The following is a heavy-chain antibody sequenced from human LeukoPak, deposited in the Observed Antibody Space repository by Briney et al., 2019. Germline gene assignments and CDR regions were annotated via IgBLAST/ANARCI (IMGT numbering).Heavy chain of an antibody. CDR1: GGSINGNY. V-gene: IGHV4-59*01. Sequence: SETLSLTCSVSGGSINGNYWTWIRQPPGKGLEWIGSIYDDGTTNYNPSLESRLTMSIDRSASHLSLTLRSVTAADTAVYYCARVFRGAVTANWFDLWGQGTLVSVSS. J-gene: IGHJ5*02. CDR2: IYDDGTT. CDR3: ARVFRGAVTANWFDL. D-gene: IGHD2-21*02.